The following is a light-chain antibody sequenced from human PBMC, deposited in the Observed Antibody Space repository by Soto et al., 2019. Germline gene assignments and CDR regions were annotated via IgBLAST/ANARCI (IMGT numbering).Light chain of an antibody. Sequence: QSVLTQPPSVSGAPGQRVTISCTGSSSNIGAGYDVHWYQHLPGTAPKLLIFADSNRPSGVPDRFSGSRSGTSASLAITGLQAEDEADYYCQSYDRSLSAWVFGGGTKLTVL. CDR3: QSYDRSLSAWV. J-gene: IGLJ3*02. CDR1: SSNIGAGYD. CDR2: ADS. V-gene: IGLV1-40*01.